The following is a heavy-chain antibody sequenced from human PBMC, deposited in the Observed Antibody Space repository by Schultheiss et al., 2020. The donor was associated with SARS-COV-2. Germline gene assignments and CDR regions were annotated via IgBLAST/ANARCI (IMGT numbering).Heavy chain of an antibody. Sequence: GGSLRLSCAASGFTFSSYAMHWVRQAPGKGLEWVAVISYDGSNKYYADSVKGRFTISRDNAKNSLYLQMNSLRAEDTAVYYCARDGVVVVPAAHQVLDYWGQGTLVTVSS. D-gene: IGHD2-2*01. CDR1: GFTFSSYA. V-gene: IGHV3-30*07. J-gene: IGHJ4*02. CDR3: ARDGVVVVPAAHQVLDY. CDR2: ISYDGSNK.